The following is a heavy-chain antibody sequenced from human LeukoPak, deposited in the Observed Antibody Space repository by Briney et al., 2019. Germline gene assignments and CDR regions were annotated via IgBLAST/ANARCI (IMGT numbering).Heavy chain of an antibody. CDR2: INPNSGGT. CDR1: GYTFTGYY. J-gene: IGHJ4*02. V-gene: IGHV1-2*02. CDR3: ARAHGVFDWLSQIGY. D-gene: IGHD3-9*01. Sequence: GASVKVSCKASGYTFTGYYMHWVRQAPGQGLEWMGWINPNSGGTNYAQKFQGRVTMTRDTSISTAYMELSRLRSDDTAVYYCARAHGVFDWLSQIGYWGQGTLVTVSS.